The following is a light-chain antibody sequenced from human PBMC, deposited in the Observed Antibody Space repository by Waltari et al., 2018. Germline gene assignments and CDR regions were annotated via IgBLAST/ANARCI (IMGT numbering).Light chain of an antibody. J-gene: IGKJ2*01. CDR1: QNVNNIS. CDR3: QQFGTSPYN. Sequence: EIVLTQSPGTLSLSPGERATLSCRASQNVNNISLAWFQHKPGQPPRLLIYGASSRATGIPDRFSGSGSGTDFTLIISRLEPEDFAVYYCQQFGTSPYNFGQGTKLEIK. CDR2: GAS. V-gene: IGKV3-20*01.